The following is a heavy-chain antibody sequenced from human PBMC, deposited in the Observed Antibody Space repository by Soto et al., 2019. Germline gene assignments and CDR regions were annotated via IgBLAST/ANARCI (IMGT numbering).Heavy chain of an antibody. D-gene: IGHD6-13*01. CDR2: IWHDGGNK. Sequence: QVQLVASGGGVVQPGTSLRLSCTTSGFTFSNHAMHWVRQAPGKGLEWVAQIWHDGGNKYYADSVRGRFTISRDNSRNMLYVQMNSLRVEDTAVYYCARDGQQLAPYALDVWGQGTSVTVSS. CDR3: ARDGQQLAPYALDV. V-gene: IGHV3-33*01. CDR1: GFTFSNHA. J-gene: IGHJ6*02.